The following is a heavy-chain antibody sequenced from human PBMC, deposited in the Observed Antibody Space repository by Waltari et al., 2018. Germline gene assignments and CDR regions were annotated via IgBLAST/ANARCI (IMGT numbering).Heavy chain of an antibody. J-gene: IGHJ4*02. D-gene: IGHD1-26*01. V-gene: IGHV3-21*01. CDR1: GFTFSSYS. Sequence: EVQLVESGGGLVKPGGSLRLSCAASGFTFSSYSMNWVRQAPGKGLEWVSSISRSSSYIYYTDSVKGRFTISRDNDKNSLYLQMNSLRAEDTAVYYCARVGIVGATTSNYWGQGTLVTVSS. CDR2: ISRSSSYI. CDR3: ARVGIVGATTSNY.